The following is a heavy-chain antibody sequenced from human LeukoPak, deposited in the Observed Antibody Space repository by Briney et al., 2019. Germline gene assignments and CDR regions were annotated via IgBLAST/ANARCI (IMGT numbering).Heavy chain of an antibody. D-gene: IGHD3-10*02. V-gene: IGHV3-53*01. J-gene: IGHJ6*04. Sequence: GGSLRLSCAASGFIVNTNYMSWVRQAPGRGLEWVSFIYADGNTYYADSVKGRFTISRDISKNAVFLQMNSLRAEDTAVYYCAELGITMIGGVWGKGTTVTISS. CDR1: GFIVNTNY. CDR2: IYADGNT. CDR3: AELGITMIGGV.